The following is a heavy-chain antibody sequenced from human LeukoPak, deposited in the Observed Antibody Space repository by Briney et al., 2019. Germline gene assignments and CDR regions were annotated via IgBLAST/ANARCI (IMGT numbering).Heavy chain of an antibody. V-gene: IGHV3-30*04. D-gene: IGHD4-17*01. J-gene: IGHJ6*02. CDR1: GFTFSSYA. CDR2: ISYDGSNK. CDR3: GRPLPDYGDYVVQNYYGMDV. Sequence: GGSLRLSCAASGFTFSSYAMHWVRQAPGKGLEWVAVISYDGSNKYYADSVKGRFTISRDNSKNTLYLQMNSLRAEDTAVYYCGRPLPDYGDYVVQNYYGMDVWGQGTTVTVSS.